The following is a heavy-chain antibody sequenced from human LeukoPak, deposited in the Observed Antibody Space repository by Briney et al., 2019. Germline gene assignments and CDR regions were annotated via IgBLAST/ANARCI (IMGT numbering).Heavy chain of an antibody. Sequence: GGSLRLSCAAYGFTFSSYTMNWVRQAPGKGLEWVSYISSSGSTTYYADSVKGRFTMSRDNAKNSVYLQMNSLRAEDTAVYYCAMRGDILVIPATYMFDYWGQGTLVTVSS. V-gene: IGHV3-48*01. CDR2: ISSSGSTT. CDR3: AMRGDILVIPATYMFDY. CDR1: GFTFSSYT. J-gene: IGHJ4*02. D-gene: IGHD2-2*01.